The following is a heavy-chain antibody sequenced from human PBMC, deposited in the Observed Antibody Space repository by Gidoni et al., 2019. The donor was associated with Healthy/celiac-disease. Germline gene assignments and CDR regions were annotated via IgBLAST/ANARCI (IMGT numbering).Heavy chain of an antibody. J-gene: IGHJ4*02. CDR1: GFTFSSYS. V-gene: IGHV3-21*01. Sequence: EVQLVESGGGLVKPGGSLRLSCAASGFTFSSYSMNWVRQAPGKGLELVSSISSSSSYIYYADSVKGRFTISRDNAKNSLYLQMNSLRAEDTAVYYCASDPIPTSSSWYNASDYWGQGTLVTVSS. CDR2: ISSSSSYI. CDR3: ASDPIPTSSSWYNASDY. D-gene: IGHD6-13*01.